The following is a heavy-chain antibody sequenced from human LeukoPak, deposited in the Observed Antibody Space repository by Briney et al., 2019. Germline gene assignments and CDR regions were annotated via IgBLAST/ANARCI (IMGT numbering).Heavy chain of an antibody. V-gene: IGHV3-21*01. CDR3: VAMGYNYFDP. J-gene: IGHJ4*02. CDR2: IGSSSSYI. D-gene: IGHD5-18*01. Sequence: KSGGSLRLSCAAPGFTFSTYSMNWVRQAPGKGLEWVSYIGSSSSYIDYAGSVRGRFTVSRDNAKNSLYLQMNSLRDEDTAVYYCVAMGYNYFDPWGQGSLVIVSS. CDR1: GFTFSTYS.